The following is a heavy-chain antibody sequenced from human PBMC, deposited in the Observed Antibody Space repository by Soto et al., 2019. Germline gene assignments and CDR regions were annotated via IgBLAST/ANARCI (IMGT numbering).Heavy chain of an antibody. D-gene: IGHD1-26*01. V-gene: IGHV3-64*05. CDR1: GITFSSYA. CDR2: IGRDGGSI. J-gene: IGHJ4*02. Sequence: LRLSCSASGITFSSYAMDWVRQSPGKGLEFVATIGRDGGSIRYADSVKGRFTISRDNSKNTLYVQMNSLRTEDTAVYYCVKQSGTYYGSFDFWGQGTLVTVS. CDR3: VKQSGTYYGSFDF.